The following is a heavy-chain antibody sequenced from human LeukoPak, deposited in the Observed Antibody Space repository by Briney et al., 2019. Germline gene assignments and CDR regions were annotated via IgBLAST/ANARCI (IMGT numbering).Heavy chain of an antibody. CDR1: GFTFSSYS. CDR2: ISSSSSTI. D-gene: IGHD2-2*01. Sequence: GGSLRLSCAASGFTFSSYSMNWVRQAPGKGLEWVSYISSSSSTIYYADSVKGRFTISRDNAKNSLYLQMNSLRAEDTAVYYCARGPRGGYQLLSPRDWFDPWGQGTLVTVSS. J-gene: IGHJ5*02. CDR3: ARGPRGGYQLLSPRDWFDP. V-gene: IGHV3-48*01.